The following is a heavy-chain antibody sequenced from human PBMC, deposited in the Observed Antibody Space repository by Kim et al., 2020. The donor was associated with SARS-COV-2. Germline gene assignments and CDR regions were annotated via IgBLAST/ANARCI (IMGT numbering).Heavy chain of an antibody. CDR3: ARDRNYDFWSGYYSSIGYFDY. CDR1: GYTFTSYG. D-gene: IGHD3-3*01. Sequence: ASVKVSCKASGYTFTSYGISWVRQAPGQGLEWMGWISAYNGNTNYAQKLQGRVTMTTDTSTSTAYMELRSLRSDDTAVYYCARDRNYDFWSGYYSSIGYFDYWGQGTLVTVSS. J-gene: IGHJ4*02. V-gene: IGHV1-18*01. CDR2: ISAYNGNT.